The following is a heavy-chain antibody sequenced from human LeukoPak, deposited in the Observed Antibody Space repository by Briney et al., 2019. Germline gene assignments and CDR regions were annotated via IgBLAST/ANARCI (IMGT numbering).Heavy chain of an antibody. CDR3: ASVSQWELFFDY. J-gene: IGHJ4*02. D-gene: IGHD1-26*01. V-gene: IGHV4-39*01. CDR1: GGSVSSSTYY. Sequence: SETLSLTCTVSGGSVSSSTYYWGWIRQPPGKGLEWIGNIFYSGSTFSNPSLKSRVSLSVDTSKNQFSLRLSSVTAADTAVYFCASVSQWELFFDYWGQGTLVTVSS. CDR2: IFYSGST.